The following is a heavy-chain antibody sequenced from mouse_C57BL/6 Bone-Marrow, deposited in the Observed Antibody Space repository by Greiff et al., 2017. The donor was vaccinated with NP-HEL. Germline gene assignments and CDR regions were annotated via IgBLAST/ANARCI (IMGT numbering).Heavy chain of an antibody. CDR3: TGYGSSYYAMDY. J-gene: IGHJ4*01. D-gene: IGHD1-1*01. CDR2: IRNKANNHAT. CDR1: GFTFSDAW. V-gene: IGHV6-6*01. Sequence: DVMLVESGGGLVQPGGSMKLSCAASGFTFSDAWMDWVRQSPEKGLEWVAEIRNKANNHATYYAESVKGRFTISRDDSKSSVYLQMNSLRAEDTGIYYCTGYGSSYYAMDYWGQGTSVTVSS.